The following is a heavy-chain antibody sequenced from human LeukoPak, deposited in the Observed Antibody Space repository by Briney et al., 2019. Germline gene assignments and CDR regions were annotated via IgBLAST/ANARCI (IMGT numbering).Heavy chain of an antibody. Sequence: SETLSLTCAVYGGSFSGYYWSWIRQPPGKGLEWIGEINHSGSTNYNPSLKSRVTISVDTSKNQFSLKLSSVTAADTAVYYCARRDPPNYYGSGSYFGYWGQGTLVTVSS. D-gene: IGHD3-10*01. J-gene: IGHJ4*02. CDR1: GGSFSGYY. V-gene: IGHV4-34*01. CDR3: ARRDPPNYYGSGSYFGY. CDR2: INHSGST.